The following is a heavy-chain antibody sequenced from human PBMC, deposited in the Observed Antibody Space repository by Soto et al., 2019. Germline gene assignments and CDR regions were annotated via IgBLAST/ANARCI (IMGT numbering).Heavy chain of an antibody. V-gene: IGHV5-51*01. CDR2: IYPGDSDT. CDR3: ARHGRGPIIVEPTGGALDI. CDR1: GYSFTSYW. J-gene: IGHJ3*02. Sequence: GESLKISCKGSGYSFTSYWIGWVRQMPGKGLEWMGIIYPGDSDTRYNPSFQGQVTISADKSINTAYLQWSSLKASDTAMYYCARHGRGPIIVEPTGGALDIWGQGTMVTVSS. D-gene: IGHD1-26*01.